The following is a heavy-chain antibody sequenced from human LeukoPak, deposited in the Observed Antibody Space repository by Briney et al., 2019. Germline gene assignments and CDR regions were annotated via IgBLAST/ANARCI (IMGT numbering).Heavy chain of an antibody. CDR3: ARGYYDFWCGYYKNGKDV. CDR1: GFTFRSYA. J-gene: IGHJ6*02. CDR2: ISSSGSTI. V-gene: IGHV3-48*03. D-gene: IGHD3-3*01. Sequence: GRPLRLSCAASGFTFRSYAMHWVRQAPRRGLECVSYISSSGSTIYYADSVRGRFTISRDNAKNSLSLQMNSLRAEDTPVYYCARGYYDFWCGYYKNGKDVWGQGTTVTVA.